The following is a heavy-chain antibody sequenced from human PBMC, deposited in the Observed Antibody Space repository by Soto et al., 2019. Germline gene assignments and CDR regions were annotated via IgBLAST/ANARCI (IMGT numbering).Heavy chain of an antibody. V-gene: IGHV3-23*01. Sequence: GGSLRLSCAASGFTFSSYAMSWVRQAPGKGLEWVSAISGSGGSTYYADSVKGRFTIPRDNSKNTLYLQMNSLRAEDTAVYYCAKVFGAYYYDSSGYYSDYWGQGTLVTVSS. CDR1: GFTFSSYA. D-gene: IGHD3-22*01. CDR3: AKVFGAYYYDSSGYYSDY. J-gene: IGHJ4*02. CDR2: ISGSGGST.